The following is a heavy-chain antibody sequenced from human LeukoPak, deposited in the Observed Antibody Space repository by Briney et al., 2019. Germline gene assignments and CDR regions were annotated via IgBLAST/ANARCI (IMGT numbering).Heavy chain of an antibody. CDR2: IWYDGSNK. D-gene: IGHD5-18*01. CDR1: GFTFSSYW. CDR3: AKHMGWIQGPLDY. Sequence: PGGSLRLSCAASGFTFSSYWMNWARQAPGKGLEWVAVIWYDGSNKYYADSVKGRFTISRDNSKNTLYLQMNSLRAEDTAVYYCAKHMGWIQGPLDYWGQGTLVTVSS. J-gene: IGHJ4*02. V-gene: IGHV3-33*06.